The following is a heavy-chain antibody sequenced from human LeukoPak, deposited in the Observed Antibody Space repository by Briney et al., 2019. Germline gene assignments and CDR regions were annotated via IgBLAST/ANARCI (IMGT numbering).Heavy chain of an antibody. CDR3: ARLIGQWLVLDY. D-gene: IGHD6-19*01. CDR2: IYYSGST. Sequence: PSETLSLTCTVSGGSISSSSYYWGWIRQPPGKGLEWIGSIYYSGSTYYNPSLKSRVTISVDTSKNQFSLKLSSVTAADTAVYYCARLIGQWLVLDYWGQGTLVTVSS. V-gene: IGHV4-39*01. CDR1: GGSISSSSYY. J-gene: IGHJ4*02.